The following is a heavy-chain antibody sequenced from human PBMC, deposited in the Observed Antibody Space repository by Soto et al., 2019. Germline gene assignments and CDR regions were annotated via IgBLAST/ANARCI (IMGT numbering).Heavy chain of an antibody. CDR3: ARDRYGSLLSDY. CDR1: GGSVSSDSYY. J-gene: IGHJ4*02. D-gene: IGHD5-18*01. V-gene: IGHV4-61*01. CDR2: IYYTGST. Sequence: QVQLQESGPGLVKPSETLSLTCTVSGGSVSSDSYYWSWIRQPPGKGLEWLGYIYYTGSTNYNPPLRGRVTISVDTSKNQFSLKVNSVTAADTAVYYCARDRYGSLLSDYWGQGTLVTVSS.